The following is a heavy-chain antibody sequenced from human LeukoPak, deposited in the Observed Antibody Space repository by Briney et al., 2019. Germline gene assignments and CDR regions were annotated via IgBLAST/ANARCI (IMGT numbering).Heavy chain of an antibody. V-gene: IGHV4-59*01. CDR3: ARESDDWNADY. CDR2: IYYGAST. Sequence: SDTLSPTCTVSGGSISSYYWSWSRQPPGNGRGWRGYIYYGASTNYNPSLESRVTISADTSKNQISLKLSSVTAADKAVYYCARESDDWNADYWGQGTLVTVSS. J-gene: IGHJ4*02. CDR1: GGSISSYY. D-gene: IGHD1-1*01.